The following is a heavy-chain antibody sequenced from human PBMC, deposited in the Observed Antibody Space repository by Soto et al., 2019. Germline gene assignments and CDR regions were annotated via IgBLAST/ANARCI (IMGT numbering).Heavy chain of an antibody. Sequence: EVQLVESGGCLVQPGGSLRLSCAVSGFTFSSYSMHWGRQAPGKGLEWVSYISSGSGTTYYADSVKGRFSISRDNANNSLYLQMNSLRVEDTAVYYCAKIGTYLRMDVWGQGTTVTVSS. V-gene: IGHV3-48*01. CDR3: AKIGTYLRMDV. CDR2: ISSGSGTT. D-gene: IGHD3-10*01. J-gene: IGHJ6*02. CDR1: GFTFSSYS.